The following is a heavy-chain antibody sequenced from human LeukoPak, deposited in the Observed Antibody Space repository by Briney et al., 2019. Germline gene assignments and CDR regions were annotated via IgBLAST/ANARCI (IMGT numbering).Heavy chain of an antibody. D-gene: IGHD6-13*01. Sequence: GGSLRLSCAASGFTFSSYSMSWVRQAPGKGREWGSYISSSSSTIDYADTVNGRITISKDNAKNSLYLPMNSLRAEDTALYYCAREGDSSWYRDHDYWGQGTLVTVSS. CDR2: ISSSSSTI. J-gene: IGHJ4*02. V-gene: IGHV3-48*01. CDR1: GFTFSSYS. CDR3: AREGDSSWYRDHDY.